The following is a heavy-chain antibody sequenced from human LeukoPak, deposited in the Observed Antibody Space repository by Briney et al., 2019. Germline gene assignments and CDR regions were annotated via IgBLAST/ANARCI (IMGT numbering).Heavy chain of an antibody. CDR3: ASRTVTAFDY. V-gene: IGHV3-74*01. CDR2: INSDGSST. D-gene: IGHD2-21*02. J-gene: IGHJ4*02. Sequence: PGGSLRLSCAASGFTFNIYNMNWVRQAPGKGLVWVSRINSDGSSTTYADSVKGRFTISRDNAKNTLYLQMNSLRAEDTAVYYCASRTVTAFDYWGQGTLVTVSS. CDR1: GFTFNIYN.